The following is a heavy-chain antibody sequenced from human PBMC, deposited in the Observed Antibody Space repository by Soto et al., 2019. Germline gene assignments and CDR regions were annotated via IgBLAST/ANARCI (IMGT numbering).Heavy chain of an antibody. D-gene: IGHD3-3*01. Sequence: GASVKVSCKASGYTFTSYYMHWVRQAPGQGLEWMGIINPSGGSTSYAQKFQGRVTMTRDTSTSTVYMELSSLRSEDTAVYYCARDLRYFWSGTYYYYGMDVWGQGTLVTVSS. CDR2: INPSGGST. CDR1: GYTFTSYY. J-gene: IGHJ6*02. CDR3: ARDLRYFWSGTYYYYGMDV. V-gene: IGHV1-46*01.